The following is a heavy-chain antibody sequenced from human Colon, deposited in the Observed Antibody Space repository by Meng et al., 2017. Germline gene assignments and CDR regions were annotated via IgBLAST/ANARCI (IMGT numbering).Heavy chain of an antibody. CDR1: GDSIRSDMW. Sequence: VALRVSRPGWVKPPGTRSLPCIVSGDSIRSDMWWSWVRQPPGKGLEWIGEVYHRGDTNYNPSLKSRVVISVDRSKNQFSLNLSSVTAADTAVYYCGRDQGRQLINHWGQGTLVTVSS. CDR2: VYHRGDT. CDR3: GRDQGRQLINH. V-gene: IGHV4-4*03. J-gene: IGHJ4*02. D-gene: IGHD1-1*01.